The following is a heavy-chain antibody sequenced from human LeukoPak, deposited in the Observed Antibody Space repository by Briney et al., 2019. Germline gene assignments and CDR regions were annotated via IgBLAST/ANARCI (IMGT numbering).Heavy chain of an antibody. CDR3: ASVAYCDDDCHSRPLEAFDI. J-gene: IGHJ3*02. CDR2: ILDSFST. D-gene: IGHD2-21*02. V-gene: IGHV4-59*01. CDR1: GASISSYY. Sequence: PSETLSLTCTVSGASISSYYWTWIRQPPGKGLEWLGNILDSFSTNYNPSLTSRVSILVDTSKKQFSLKLSSVTAADTAVYYCASVAYCDDDCHSRPLEAFDIWGPGTMVAVSS.